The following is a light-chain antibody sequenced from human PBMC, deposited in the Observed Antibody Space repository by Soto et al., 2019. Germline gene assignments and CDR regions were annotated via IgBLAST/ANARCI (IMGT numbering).Light chain of an antibody. V-gene: IGKV3-15*01. CDR2: GAS. CDR3: QQYNNWTWT. CDR1: QSVSSN. J-gene: IGKJ1*01. Sequence: EIVMTQSPAALSVSPGERATLSCRASQSVSSNLAWYQQKPGQAPRLLIYGASTRATGIPARFSGSGSGTEFTLTICCLQSEDFAVYYCQQYNNWTWTFGQGIKV.